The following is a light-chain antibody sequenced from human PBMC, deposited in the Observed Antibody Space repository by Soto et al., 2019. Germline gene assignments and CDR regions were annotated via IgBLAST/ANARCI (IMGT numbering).Light chain of an antibody. Sequence: DIQMTQSPSTLSASVGDRVTITCRASQSISNWLAWYQQKPGKAPKLLIYKTSNLESGVPSRFSGSGSGTEFTLTISSLQPDDFATYYCQQYNRYSRTFGQGTKVDIK. J-gene: IGKJ1*01. CDR3: QQYNRYSRT. CDR2: KTS. V-gene: IGKV1-5*03. CDR1: QSISNW.